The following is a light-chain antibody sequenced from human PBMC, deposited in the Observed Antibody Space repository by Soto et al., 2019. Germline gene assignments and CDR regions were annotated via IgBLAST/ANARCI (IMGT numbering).Light chain of an antibody. CDR1: SSNLGAGHN. CDR2: SDT. V-gene: IGLV1-40*01. CDR3: QSYDNSLNGVV. Sequence: QSVLTQPPSVSVAPGQGVAISCTGTSSNLGAGHNVHWYQQLPGTVPKLLIYSDTNRPSGVPDRFSASKSGTSAVLAITGLQAEDEADYFCQSYDNSLNGVVFGGGTKLTAL. J-gene: IGLJ3*02.